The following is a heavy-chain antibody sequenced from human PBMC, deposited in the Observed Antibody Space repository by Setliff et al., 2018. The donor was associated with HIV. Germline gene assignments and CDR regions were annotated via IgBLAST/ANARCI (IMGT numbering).Heavy chain of an antibody. D-gene: IGHD3-22*01. V-gene: IGHV3-7*03. J-gene: IGHJ4*02. CDR1: RFIFSNYW. CDR3: ARPDDSTGYYPTVLDY. CDR2: IKQDGSEK. Sequence: PGGSLSLSCAASRFIFSNYWMSWVRQAPGKGLEWVAYIKQDGSEKYYVDSVKGRFTISRDNAKNSVYLQMNSLRVEDTAHYYCARPDDSTGYYPTVLDYWGQGTLVTVSS.